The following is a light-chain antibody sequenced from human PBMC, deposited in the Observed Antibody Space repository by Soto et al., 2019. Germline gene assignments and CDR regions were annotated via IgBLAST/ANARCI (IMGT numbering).Light chain of an antibody. CDR2: GAS. CDR1: QSVSSSY. CDR3: KEYGGSPPIT. V-gene: IGKV3-20*01. J-gene: IGKJ5*01. Sequence: EIVLTQSPGTLSLSPGERATLSCRASQSVSSSYLAWYQQKPGQAPRLLIYGASSRATGIPDRFSGSGSGTDITLTTSSGEPEDFEVYYCKEYGGSPPITCGQGKRRLIK.